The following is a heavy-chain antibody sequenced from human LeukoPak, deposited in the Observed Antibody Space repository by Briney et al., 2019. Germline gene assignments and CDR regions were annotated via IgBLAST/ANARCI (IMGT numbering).Heavy chain of an antibody. D-gene: IGHD3-10*01. V-gene: IGHV4-39*01. CDR2: IYYSGST. CDR3: ARRPALDGSGSYQDAFDI. CDR1: GGSISSSSYY. Sequence: SETLSLTCTVSGGSISSSSYYWGWIRQPPGKGLEWIGSIYYSGSTYYNPSLESRVTISVDTSKNQFSLKLSSVTAADTAVYYCARRPALDGSGSYQDAFDIWGQGTMVTVSS. J-gene: IGHJ3*02.